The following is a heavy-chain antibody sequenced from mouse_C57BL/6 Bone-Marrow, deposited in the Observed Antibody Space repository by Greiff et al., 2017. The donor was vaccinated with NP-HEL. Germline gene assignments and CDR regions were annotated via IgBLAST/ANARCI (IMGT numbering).Heavy chain of an antibody. CDR2: IRNKANGYTT. V-gene: IGHV7-3*01. CDR1: GFTFPDYY. D-gene: IGHD4-1*01. Sequence: EVKLVESGGGLVQPGGSLSLSCAASGFTFPDYYMSWVRQPPGKALEWLGFIRNKANGYTTEYSASVKGRFTISRDNSQSILYLQMNALRAEDSATYYCATGNENFDYWGQGTTLTVSS. CDR3: ATGNENFDY. J-gene: IGHJ2*01.